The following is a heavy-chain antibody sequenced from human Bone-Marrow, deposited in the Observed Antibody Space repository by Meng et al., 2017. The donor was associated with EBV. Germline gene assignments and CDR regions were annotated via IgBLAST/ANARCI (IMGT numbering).Heavy chain of an antibody. Sequence: SGPRHVKPSETLFLPCTVSLDSIGSFYYWGWIRQPPGRGLEWIGSVHYTGSTYYSPSLKSRVTVSVDTSKNQFSLRLTSVTAADTAVYYCARPFPSWQSPRLDPFGAWGQGTLVTVSS. D-gene: IGHD6-19*01. V-gene: IGHV4-39*01. J-gene: IGHJ5*02. CDR2: VHYTGST. CDR3: ARPFPSWQSPRLDPFGA. CDR1: LDSIGSFYY.